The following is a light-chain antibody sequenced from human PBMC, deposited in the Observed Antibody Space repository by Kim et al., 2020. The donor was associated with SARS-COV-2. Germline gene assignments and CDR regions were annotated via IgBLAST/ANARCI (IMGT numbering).Light chain of an antibody. Sequence: SSELTQDPAVSVALGQTVRITCQGDSLRTYYAAWYQQKPGQAPVLVIYGNNDRPSGIPDRFSGSSSGNIASLTIAGAQAEDEADYYCNSRDTNTKVVFGGGTQLTVL. J-gene: IGLJ2*01. V-gene: IGLV3-19*01. CDR3: NSRDTNTKVV. CDR1: SLRTYY. CDR2: GNN.